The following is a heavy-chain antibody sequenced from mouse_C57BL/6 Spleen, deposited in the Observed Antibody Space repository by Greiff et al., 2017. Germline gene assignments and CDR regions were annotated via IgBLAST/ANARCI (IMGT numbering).Heavy chain of an antibody. V-gene: IGHV1-82*01. CDR2: IYPGDGDT. D-gene: IGHD2-1*01. CDR1: GYAFSSSW. J-gene: IGHJ4*01. CDR3: AREIYGNYAMEY. Sequence: QVQLKESGPELVKPGASVKISCKASGYAFSSSWMNWVKQRPGKGLEWIGRIYPGDGDTNYNGKFKGKATLTADKSSSTAYMQLSSLTSEDSAVYFCAREIYGNYAMEYWGQGTSVTVAS.